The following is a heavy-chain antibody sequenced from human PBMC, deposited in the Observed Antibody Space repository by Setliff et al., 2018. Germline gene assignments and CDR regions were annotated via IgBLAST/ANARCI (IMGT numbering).Heavy chain of an antibody. CDR3: AREQWLDPPGYYYMDV. J-gene: IGHJ6*03. Sequence: SETLSLTCTVSGGSISSYYLSWIRQPAGKGLEWIGHIYIGGSANYNPSLQSRVTMSIDTSKNQFSLKLNSVTAADMAVYYCAREQWLDPPGYYYMDVWAKATTVTVSS. CDR2: IYIGGSA. D-gene: IGHD6-19*01. CDR1: GGSISSYY. V-gene: IGHV4-4*07.